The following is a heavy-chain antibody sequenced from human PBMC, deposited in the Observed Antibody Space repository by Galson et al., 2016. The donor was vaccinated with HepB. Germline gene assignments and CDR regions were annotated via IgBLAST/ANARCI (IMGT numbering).Heavy chain of an antibody. J-gene: IGHJ4*02. Sequence: SLRLSCAASGCRCSSYSMNWVRQAPGKALEGISYISTSSETISYADSVKGRFTISRDNARNSVSRLMNSLRVEDTAVYYCAKAGVYNWNDVDLEYWGQGTLVTVSS. D-gene: IGHD1-1*01. CDR3: AKAGVYNWNDVDLEY. CDR1: GCRCSSYS. CDR2: ISTSSETI. V-gene: IGHV3-48*03.